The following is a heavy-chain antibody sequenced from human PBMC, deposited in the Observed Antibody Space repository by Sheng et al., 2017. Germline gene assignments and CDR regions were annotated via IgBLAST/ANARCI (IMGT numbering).Heavy chain of an antibody. J-gene: IGHJ4*02. CDR2: ISSSGSTI. CDR1: GFTFSSYE. V-gene: IGHV3-48*03. D-gene: IGHD6-13*01. CDR3: ARDSRKAAAGTMGHPYYFDY. Sequence: EVQLVESGGGLVQPGGSLRLSCAASGFTFSSYEMNWVRQAPGKGLEWVSYISSSGSTIYYADSVKGRFTISRDNAKNSLYLQMNSLRAEDTAVYYCARDSRKAAAGTMGHPYYFDYWGQGTLVTVSS.